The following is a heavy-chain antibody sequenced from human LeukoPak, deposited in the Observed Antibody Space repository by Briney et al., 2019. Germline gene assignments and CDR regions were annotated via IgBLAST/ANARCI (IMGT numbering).Heavy chain of an antibody. V-gene: IGHV3-23*01. Sequence: GGSLRLSCAASGFTFSDYYMSWIRQAPGKGLEWVSDISGSGNNAYYADSVKGRFTISRDNSKNTLYLQMNSLRAEDTAVYYCAKMKVGGPPLTTRTYGMDVWGQGTTVTVSS. CDR1: GFTFSDYY. CDR3: AKMKVGGPPLTTRTYGMDV. J-gene: IGHJ6*02. CDR2: ISGSGNNA. D-gene: IGHD2-15*01.